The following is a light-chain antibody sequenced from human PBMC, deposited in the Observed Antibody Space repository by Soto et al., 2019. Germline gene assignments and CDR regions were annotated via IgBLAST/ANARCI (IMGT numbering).Light chain of an antibody. V-gene: IGLV2-14*01. CDR1: SSDVGGYKY. CDR2: DVS. Sequence: QSVLTQPASVSGSPGQSITISCTGSSSDVGGYKYVSWYQQYPGKSPKLMIYDVSNRPAAVSNRFSGSKSGNPASLTISGLQAEDEADYYCSSYTSSSTYVFGTGTKVTVL. J-gene: IGLJ1*01. CDR3: SSYTSSSTYV.